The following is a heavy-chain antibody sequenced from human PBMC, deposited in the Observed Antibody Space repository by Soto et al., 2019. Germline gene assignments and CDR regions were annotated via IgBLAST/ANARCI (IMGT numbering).Heavy chain of an antibody. CDR3: ARYMVRGVIMTTYGMDV. D-gene: IGHD3-10*01. J-gene: IGHJ6*02. Sequence: ASVKVSCKASGGTFSSYAISWVRQAPGQGLEWMGGIIPIFGTANYAQKFQGRVTITADESTSTAYMELSSLRSEDTAVYYCARYMVRGVIMTTYGMDVWGQGTTVTVSS. CDR1: GGTFSSYA. V-gene: IGHV1-69*13. CDR2: IIPIFGTA.